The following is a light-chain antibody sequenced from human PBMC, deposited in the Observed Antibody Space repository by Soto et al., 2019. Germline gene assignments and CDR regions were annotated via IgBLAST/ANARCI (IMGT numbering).Light chain of an antibody. Sequence: DIQISLSLSTLSASVGDTVTITCRASQARSNYLAWYQQKPGKAPDLLIYSASTLQSGVPSRFSGSGSETEFSLTIRALQPEDFTTYYCQVLSRFPHTFGGGGKVDIK. CDR1: QARSNY. CDR2: SAS. CDR3: QVLSRFPHT. J-gene: IGKJ4*01. V-gene: IGKV1-9*01.